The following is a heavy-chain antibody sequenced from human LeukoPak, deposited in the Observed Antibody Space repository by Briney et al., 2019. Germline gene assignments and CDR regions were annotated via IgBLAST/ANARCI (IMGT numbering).Heavy chain of an antibody. CDR2: INHSEST. D-gene: IGHD6-13*01. V-gene: IGHV4-34*01. CDR1: GGSFSGYY. Sequence: SETLSLTCAVYGGSFSGYYWSWIRQPPGKGPEWIGEINHSESTNYNPSLKSRVTVSVDTSKNQFSLKLSSVTAADTAVYYCATRPDIAAAGPGWFDPWAREPWSPSPQ. J-gene: IGHJ5*02. CDR3: ATRPDIAAAGPGWFDP.